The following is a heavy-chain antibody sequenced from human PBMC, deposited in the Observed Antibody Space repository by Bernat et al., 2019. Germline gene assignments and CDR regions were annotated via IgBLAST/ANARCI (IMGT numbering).Heavy chain of an antibody. CDR2: INTDGSSI. V-gene: IGHV3-74*01. J-gene: IGHJ6*02. D-gene: IGHD1-26*01. CDR3: TRMYSGSHNPSIHYGMDV. Sequence: EVQLVESGGGLVQPGGSRRLSGAASGFTFSSYGRHGVRQAPGKGRGGVSRINTDGSSISYADSGKGRFTISRDNAKNTLYLQMNSLRAEDTAVYHCTRMYSGSHNPSIHYGMDVWGQGTTVTVSS. CDR1: GFTFSSYG.